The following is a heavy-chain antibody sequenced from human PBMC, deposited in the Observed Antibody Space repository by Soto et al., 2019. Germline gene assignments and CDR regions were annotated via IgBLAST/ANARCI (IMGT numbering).Heavy chain of an antibody. CDR1: GFTFSNAW. CDR2: IKSKTDGGTT. J-gene: IGHJ3*02. Sequence: PGGSLRLSCAASGFTFSNAWMSWVRQAPGKGLEWVGRIKSKTDGGTTDYAAPVKGRFTISRDDSKNTLYLQMNSLKTEDTAVYYCTTGWILTYAFDIWGQGTMVTVSS. CDR3: TTGWILTYAFDI. D-gene: IGHD2-2*03. V-gene: IGHV3-15*01.